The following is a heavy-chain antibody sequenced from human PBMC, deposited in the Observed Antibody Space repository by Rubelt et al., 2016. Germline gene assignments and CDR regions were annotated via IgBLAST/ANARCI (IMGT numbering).Heavy chain of an antibody. CDR2: IWYDGTNE. V-gene: IGHV3-33*08. Sequence: VQLLESGGGLVQPGGSLRLSCAASGFTFRSYGMHWVRQAPGKGLEWVALIWYDGTNENYADSVKGRFTIYKDNSKNTLYLQMNSLRADDTAVYYCATVDWLPTHWGQGSLVTVSS. CDR1: GFTFRSYG. J-gene: IGHJ4*02. CDR3: ATVDWLPTH. D-gene: IGHD6-19*01.